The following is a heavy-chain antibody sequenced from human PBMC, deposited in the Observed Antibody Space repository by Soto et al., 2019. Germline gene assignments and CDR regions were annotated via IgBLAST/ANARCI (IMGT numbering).Heavy chain of an antibody. V-gene: IGHV3-30*18. J-gene: IGHJ4*02. CDR1: NFTFSNYG. CDR2: ISNDGSNK. D-gene: IGHD1-26*01. CDR3: AKDGADTGTYYFDY. Sequence: QVQLVESGGGVVQPGRSLRLSCAASNFTFSNYGMHWVRQAPGKGLEWVALISNDGSNKYYTDSVKGRFTISRDNSRNTPSLQMNRLRADDTAVYYFAKDGADTGTYYFDYWGQGTLITVSS.